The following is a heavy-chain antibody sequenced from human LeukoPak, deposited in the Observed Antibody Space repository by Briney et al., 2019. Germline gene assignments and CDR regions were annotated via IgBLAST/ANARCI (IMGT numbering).Heavy chain of an antibody. CDR2: IYYSGST. D-gene: IGHD6-19*01. Sequence: SETLSLTCTVPGGSISSYYWNWIPQPPGKGLEWIGYIYYSGSTVNNPSLKSRVTISVDSSKNQFSLKLSSVTAADTAVYYCARGGWYPESFQHWGQGALVTVSS. V-gene: IGHV4-59*01. CDR1: GGSISSYY. J-gene: IGHJ1*01. CDR3: ARGGWYPESFQH.